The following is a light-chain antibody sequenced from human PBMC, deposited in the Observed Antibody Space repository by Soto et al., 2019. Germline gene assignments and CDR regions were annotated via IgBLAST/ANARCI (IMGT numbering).Light chain of an antibody. CDR2: GNR. J-gene: IGLJ3*02. CDR3: QSYDSTLSGYV. V-gene: IGLV1-40*01. CDR1: SSNIGAGYD. Sequence: QAVVTQPPSVSGAPGQRVAISCTGTSSNIGAGYDVNWYQHLPGAAPKLLMFGNRNRPSGVPDRFSGSRSATSASLAITGLQADDEADYYCQSYDSTLSGYVFGGGTKLTVL.